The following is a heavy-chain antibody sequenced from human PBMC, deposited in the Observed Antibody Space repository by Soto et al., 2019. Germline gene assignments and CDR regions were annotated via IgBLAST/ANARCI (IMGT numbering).Heavy chain of an antibody. V-gene: IGHV3-7*01. CDR2: IKEDGSEK. Sequence: ESGGGLVQPGGSLRLSCAASEFTFSSFWMSWVRQAPGTGLEWVANIKEDGSEKYYADSVKGRFTISRDHAKKTLFLQMNNLRAEDTAVYYCAKEDGYGDYFGQGTLVTVSS. CDR3: AKEDGYGDY. J-gene: IGHJ4*02. D-gene: IGHD5-12*01. CDR1: EFTFSSFW.